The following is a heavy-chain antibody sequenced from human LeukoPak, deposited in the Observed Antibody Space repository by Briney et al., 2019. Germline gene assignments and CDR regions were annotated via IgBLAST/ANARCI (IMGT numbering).Heavy chain of an antibody. D-gene: IGHD6-13*01. J-gene: IGHJ4*02. CDR1: GGSISSYY. V-gene: IGHV4-59*01. CDR3: ARGSSTLGY. Sequence: SETLSLTCTVSGGSISSYYWSWIRQPPGKGLEWIGYIYYSGSTNYNPSLKSRVTISVDTSKNQFSLKLSSVTATDTAVYYCARGSSTLGYWGQGTLVTVSS. CDR2: IYYSGST.